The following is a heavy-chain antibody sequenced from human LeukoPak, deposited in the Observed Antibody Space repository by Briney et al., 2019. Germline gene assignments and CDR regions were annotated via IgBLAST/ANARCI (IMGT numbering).Heavy chain of an antibody. CDR3: AKDVQLWPTYFDY. D-gene: IGHD5-18*01. Sequence: PGGSLRLSCSASGFTFSSYAMHWVRQAPGKGLEYVSAISSNGGSTYYADSVKGRFTISRDNSKNTLYLQVNSLRAEDTAVYYCAKDVQLWPTYFDYWGQGTLVTVSS. J-gene: IGHJ4*02. CDR2: ISSNGGST. CDR1: GFTFSSYA. V-gene: IGHV3-64*04.